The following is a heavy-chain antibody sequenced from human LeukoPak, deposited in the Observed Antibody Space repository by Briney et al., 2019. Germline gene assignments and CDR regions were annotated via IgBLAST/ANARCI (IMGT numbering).Heavy chain of an antibody. Sequence: GGSLRLSCAASGFTFSSYAMSWVRQAPGKGLEWVSAISGSGGSTYYADSVKGRFTISRDNSKNTLYLQMNSLRAEDTAVYYCAKSERWGWYVGYNWFDPWGQGTLVTVSS. D-gene: IGHD6-19*01. CDR3: AKSERWGWYVGYNWFDP. CDR1: GFTFSSYA. J-gene: IGHJ5*02. V-gene: IGHV3-23*01. CDR2: ISGSGGST.